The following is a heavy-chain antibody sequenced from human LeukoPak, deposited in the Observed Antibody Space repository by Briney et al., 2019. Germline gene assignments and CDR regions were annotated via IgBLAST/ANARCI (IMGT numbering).Heavy chain of an antibody. CDR1: GFTFSDYS. Sequence: PGGSLRLSCAASGFTFSDYSMNWVRQAPGKGLEWISYVGISSGNTKYADSVKGRFTISRDNAKNSLYLQMNSLRAEDTAVYYCARGIAARKFDYWGQGTLVTVSS. D-gene: IGHD6-6*01. CDR3: ARGIAARKFDY. V-gene: IGHV3-48*04. CDR2: VGISSGNT. J-gene: IGHJ4*02.